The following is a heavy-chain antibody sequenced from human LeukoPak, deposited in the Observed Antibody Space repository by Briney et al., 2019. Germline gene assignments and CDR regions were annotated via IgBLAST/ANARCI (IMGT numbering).Heavy chain of an antibody. CDR3: ARDDITTRQGYYFDL. V-gene: IGHV1-18*01. Sequence: GASVKVSCKASGYTFTSYGISWVRQAPGQGLEWMGWISAYNGNTNYAQKLQGRVTMTTDTSTSTAYMELRSLRSDDTAVYYCARDDITTRQGYYFDLWGQGTLVTVSS. CDR2: ISAYNGNT. D-gene: IGHD4-11*01. J-gene: IGHJ4*02. CDR1: GYTFTSYG.